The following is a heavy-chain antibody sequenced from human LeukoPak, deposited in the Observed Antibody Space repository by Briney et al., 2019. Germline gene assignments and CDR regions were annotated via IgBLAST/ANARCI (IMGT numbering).Heavy chain of an antibody. V-gene: IGHV3-30-3*01. CDR3: ARDGLDSSGYSIDY. Sequence: GGSLRLSCAASGFTFSSYAMHWVRQAPGKGLEWVAVISFDGSNKYYADSVKGRFTISRDNSKNTLYLQMNSLRAEDTAVYYCARDGLDSSGYSIDYWGQGTLVTVSS. J-gene: IGHJ4*02. D-gene: IGHD3-22*01. CDR1: GFTFSSYA. CDR2: ISFDGSNK.